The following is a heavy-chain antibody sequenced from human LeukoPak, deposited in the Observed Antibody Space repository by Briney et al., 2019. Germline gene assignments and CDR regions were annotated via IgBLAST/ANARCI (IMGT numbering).Heavy chain of an antibody. V-gene: IGHV3-30*18. CDR2: ISYGGGNK. D-gene: IGHD5-18*01. Sequence: PGRSLRLSCAASGFTFSSYGMHWVRQAPGKGLEWVAVISYGGGNKYYADSVKGRFIISRDNSKNTLYLQMNSLRAEDTAVYYCAKADTAMAPPDYWGQGTLVTVSS. J-gene: IGHJ4*02. CDR3: AKADTAMAPPDY. CDR1: GFTFSSYG.